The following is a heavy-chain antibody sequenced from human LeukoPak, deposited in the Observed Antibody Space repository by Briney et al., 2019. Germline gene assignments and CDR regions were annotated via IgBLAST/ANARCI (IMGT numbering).Heavy chain of an antibody. CDR1: GFTFRRNW. CDR2: IYGGGTT. V-gene: IGHV3-53*01. CDR3: VREGKNMDV. Sequence: PGGSLRLSCAASGFTFRRNWMHWVRQAPGEGLEWVSVIYGGGTTYYADSVKGRFTISRDNSKNTLYLQMNSLRDEDTAVYYCVREGKNMDVWGKGATVTISS. J-gene: IGHJ6*03.